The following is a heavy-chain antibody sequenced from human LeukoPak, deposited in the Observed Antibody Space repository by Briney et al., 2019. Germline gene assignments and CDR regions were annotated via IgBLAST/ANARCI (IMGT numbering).Heavy chain of an antibody. J-gene: IGHJ4*02. Sequence: GSLRLSCAASGFSFRSYAMSWVRQAPGKGLEWVSAISGNGGSTYYADSVKGRFTISRDNSKNTLYLQMNSLRAEDTAVYYCARRITMIWFDYWGQGTLVTVSS. CDR1: GFSFRSYA. D-gene: IGHD3-22*01. V-gene: IGHV3-23*01. CDR2: ISGNGGST. CDR3: ARRITMIWFDY.